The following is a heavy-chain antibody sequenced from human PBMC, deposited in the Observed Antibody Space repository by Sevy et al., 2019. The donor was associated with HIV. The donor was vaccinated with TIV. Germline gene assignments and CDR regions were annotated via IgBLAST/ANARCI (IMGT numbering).Heavy chain of an antibody. CDR3: TTYLGYCRSTSCHYYFDN. J-gene: IGHJ4*02. D-gene: IGHD2-2*03. CDR2: IRMKANSYAT. CDR1: GFTFSGSA. V-gene: IGHV3-73*01. Sequence: GGSLRLSCAASGFTFSGSALHWVRQASGKGQEWVGRIRMKANSYATAYAASVKGRFTISRDDSKNSAYLQMNSLKTEDTAVYYCTTYLGYCRSTSCHYYFDNWGQGTLVTVSS.